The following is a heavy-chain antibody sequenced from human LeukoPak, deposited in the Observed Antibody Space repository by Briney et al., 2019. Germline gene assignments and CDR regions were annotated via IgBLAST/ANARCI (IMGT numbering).Heavy chain of an antibody. CDR3: AKDWMARGYYYYGMDV. CDR2: ISGSGGST. CDR1: GFTFSSYA. D-gene: IGHD5-24*01. V-gene: IGHV3-23*01. Sequence: PGGSLRLSCAASGFTFSSYAMSWVRQAPGKGLEWVSAISGSGGSTYYADSVKGRFTISRDNSKNTLYLQMNSLRAEDTAVYYCAKDWMARGYYYYGMDVWGQGTTVTVSS. J-gene: IGHJ6*02.